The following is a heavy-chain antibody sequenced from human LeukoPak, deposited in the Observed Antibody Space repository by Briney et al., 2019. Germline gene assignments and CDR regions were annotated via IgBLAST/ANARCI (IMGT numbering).Heavy chain of an antibody. CDR2: ISGDGGST. CDR3: AKDILGYGSGNNY. D-gene: IGHD3-10*01. Sequence: GGSLRLSCAASGFTFDDYAMHWIRQAPGRGLEWVSLISGDGGSTYYADSVKGRFTISRDNSKNSLYLQMNSLRTEDTALYYCAKDILGYGSGNNYWGQGTLVTVSS. CDR1: GFTFDDYA. J-gene: IGHJ4*02. V-gene: IGHV3-43*02.